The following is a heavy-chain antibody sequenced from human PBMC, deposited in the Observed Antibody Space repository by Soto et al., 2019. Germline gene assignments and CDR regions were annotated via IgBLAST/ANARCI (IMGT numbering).Heavy chain of an antibody. D-gene: IGHD4-17*01. CDR3: AKDPDYGGNSAYFQH. CDR2: ISGGGGST. CDR1: GFTFRSYA. V-gene: IGHV3-23*01. Sequence: EVQLLESGGGLVQPGRSLRLSCAASGFTFRSYAMSWVRQAPGKGLEWVSAISGGGGSTFYADSVKGRFTISRDNSKNTLYLQMNSLRAEDMAIYYCAKDPDYGGNSAYFQHWGQGTLVTVSS. J-gene: IGHJ1*01.